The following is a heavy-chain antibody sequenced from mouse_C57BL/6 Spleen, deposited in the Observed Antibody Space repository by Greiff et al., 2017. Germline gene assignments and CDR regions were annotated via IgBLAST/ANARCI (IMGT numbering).Heavy chain of an antibody. D-gene: IGHD1-1*01. CDR2: ISSGGDYI. V-gene: IGHV5-9-1*02. CDR3: TRVLYGSSYWYFDV. CDR1: GFTFSSYA. Sequence: EVKLVESGEGLVKPGGSLKLSCAASGFTFSSYAMSWVRQTPEKRLEWVAYISSGGDYIYYADTVKGRFTISRDNARNTLYLQMSSLKSEDTAMYYCTRVLYGSSYWYFDVWGTGTTVTVSS. J-gene: IGHJ1*03.